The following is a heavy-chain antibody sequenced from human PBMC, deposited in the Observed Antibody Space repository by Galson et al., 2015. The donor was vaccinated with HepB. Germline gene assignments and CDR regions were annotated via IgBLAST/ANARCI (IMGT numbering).Heavy chain of an antibody. CDR3: AKDMSFEAVAGTQYLDY. D-gene: IGHD6-19*01. Sequence: SLRLSCAASGFTFDDYAMHWVRQAPGKGLEWVSGISWNSGSIGYADSVKGRFTISRDNAKNSLYLQMNGLRAEDTALYYCAKDMSFEAVAGTQYLDYWVQGTLVTVSS. CDR2: ISWNSGSI. J-gene: IGHJ4*02. V-gene: IGHV3-9*01. CDR1: GFTFDDYA.